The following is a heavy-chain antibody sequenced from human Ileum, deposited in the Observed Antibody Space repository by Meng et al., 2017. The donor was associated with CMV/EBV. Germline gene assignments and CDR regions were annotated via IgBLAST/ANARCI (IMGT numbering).Heavy chain of an antibody. Sequence: QVLLHAHGPGRVHLPQTLSPTYPVPGDSVKVGSPYWSWTRRPADKGLEWIGRTHTSGTTQYSSSLKSRLTISVETSNNQFSLKLNSVTAADTAVYYCAGRRRDGGSGEGYFDLWGRGTLVTVSS. D-gene: IGHD7-27*01. J-gene: IGHJ2*01. CDR1: GDSVKVGSPY. V-gene: IGHV4-61*02. CDR3: AGRRRDGGSGEGYFDL. CDR2: THTSGTT.